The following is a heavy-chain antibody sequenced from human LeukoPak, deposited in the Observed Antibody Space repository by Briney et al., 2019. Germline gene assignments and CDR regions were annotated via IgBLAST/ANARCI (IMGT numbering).Heavy chain of an antibody. CDR2: IYGSGST. CDR1: GGSISSYY. CDR3: AREGTSGTHLNWFDP. V-gene: IGHV4-59*01. Sequence: SETLSLTCTVSGGSISSYYWSWLRQPPGKGLEWIGHIYGSGSTNYNPSLKSRVTLSVDTSKNQFSLKLSSVTAADTAVYYCAREGTSGTHLNWFDPWGQGTLVTVSS. D-gene: IGHD1-1*01. J-gene: IGHJ5*02.